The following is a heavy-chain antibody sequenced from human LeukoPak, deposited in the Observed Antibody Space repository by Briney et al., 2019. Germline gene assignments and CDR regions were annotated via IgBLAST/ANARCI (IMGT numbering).Heavy chain of an antibody. D-gene: IGHD2-2*03. CDR3: ARGVGYCSSTSCYGDAFDI. Sequence: GASVKVSCKASGGTFSSYAISWVRQAPGQGLEWMGGIIPIFGTANYAQKFQGRVTITTDESTSTAYMELSSLRSEDTAVYYCARGVGYCSSTSCYGDAFDIWGQGTMVTVSS. CDR2: IIPIFGTA. CDR1: GGTFSSYA. V-gene: IGHV1-69*05. J-gene: IGHJ3*02.